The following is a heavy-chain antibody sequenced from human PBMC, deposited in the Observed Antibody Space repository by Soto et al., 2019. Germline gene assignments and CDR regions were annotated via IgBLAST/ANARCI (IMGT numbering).Heavy chain of an antibody. CDR2: IYTSGST. D-gene: IGHD6-13*01. J-gene: IGHJ4*02. CDR1: GGSISSYY. Sequence: SETLSLTCTVSGGSISSYYWSWIRQPAGKGLEWIGRIYTSGSTNYNPSLKSRVTMSVDTSKNQFSLKLSSVTAADTAVYYCAREGPAAAGTPFVDYWGQGTLVTVSS. V-gene: IGHV4-4*07. CDR3: AREGPAAAGTPFVDY.